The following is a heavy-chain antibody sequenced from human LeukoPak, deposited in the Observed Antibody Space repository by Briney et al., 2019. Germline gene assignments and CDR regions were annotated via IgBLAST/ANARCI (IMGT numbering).Heavy chain of an antibody. V-gene: IGHV3-7*01. J-gene: IGHJ4*02. Sequence: PGGSLRLSCEASEFTFSNYWMNWVRQAPGKGLEWVASKKPDGSEKYYVDSVRGRFTISRDNAKNSLYLQMNSLRAEDTAVYYCARDYSYGALDYWGQGTLVTVSS. CDR1: EFTFSNYW. CDR3: ARDYSYGALDY. CDR2: KKPDGSEK. D-gene: IGHD5-18*01.